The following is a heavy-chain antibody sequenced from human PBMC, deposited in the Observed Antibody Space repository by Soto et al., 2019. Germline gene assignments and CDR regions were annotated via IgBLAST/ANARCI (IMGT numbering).Heavy chain of an antibody. J-gene: IGHJ4*02. CDR2: ISGSGGST. CDR1: GFTFDDYA. Sequence: PGGSLRLSCAASGFTFDDYAMHWVRQAPGKGLEWVSAISGSGGSTYYADSVKGRFTISRDNSKNTLYLQMNSLRAEDTAVYYCATKGLGGYDFDYWGQGTLVTVSS. V-gene: IGHV3-23*01. D-gene: IGHD5-12*01. CDR3: ATKGLGGYDFDY.